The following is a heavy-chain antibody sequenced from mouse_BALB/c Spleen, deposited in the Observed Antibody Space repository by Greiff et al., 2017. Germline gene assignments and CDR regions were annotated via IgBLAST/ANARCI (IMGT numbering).Heavy chain of an antibody. V-gene: IGHV1-4*01. J-gene: IGHJ4*01. CDR2: INPSSGYT. Sequence: QVQLQQSGAELARPGASVKMSCKASGYTFTSYTMHWVKQRPGQGLEWIGYINPSSGYTNYNQKFKDKATLTADKSSSTAYMQLSSLTSEDSAVYYCARSRNYDYDVGPMDYWGQGTSVTVSS. D-gene: IGHD2-4*01. CDR1: GYTFTSYT. CDR3: ARSRNYDYDVGPMDY.